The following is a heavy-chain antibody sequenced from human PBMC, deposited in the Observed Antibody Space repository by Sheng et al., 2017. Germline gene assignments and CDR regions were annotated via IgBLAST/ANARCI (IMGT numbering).Heavy chain of an antibody. D-gene: IGHD3-22*01. V-gene: IGHV4-59*12. CDR2: IYYSGST. CDR1: GGSISSYY. Sequence: QVQLQESGPGLVKPSETLSLTCTVSGGSISSYYWSWIRQPPGKGLEWIGYIYYSGSTNYNPSLKSRVTISVDTSKNQFSLKLSSVTAADTAVYYCARDSSGYYYGDAFDIWAKGQWSPSLQ. CDR3: ARDSSGYYYGDAFDI. J-gene: IGHJ3*02.